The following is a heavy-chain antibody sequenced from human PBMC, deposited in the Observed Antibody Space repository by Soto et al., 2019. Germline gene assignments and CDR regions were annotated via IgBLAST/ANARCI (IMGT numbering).Heavy chain of an antibody. D-gene: IGHD1-26*01. V-gene: IGHV2-5*02. CDR1: GFSLSTSRVG. CDR2: IYWDDSK. CDR3: AHAYGGRSLI. J-gene: IGHJ4*02. Sequence: QITLKESGPTLVKPPQPLTLTCTFSGFSLSTSRVGVTWIRQPPGKALDWLAVIYWDDSKTYSPSLKRRLTLPKDTSKNQVVLTMTNMDPVDTATYFCAHAYGGRSLIWGQGTLFTVSS.